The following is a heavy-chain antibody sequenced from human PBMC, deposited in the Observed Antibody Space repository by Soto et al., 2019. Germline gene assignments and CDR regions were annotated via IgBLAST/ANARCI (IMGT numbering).Heavy chain of an antibody. CDR1: GGSFSGYC. Sequence: SETLSLTCAVYGGSFSGYCWSWIRQPPGKGLEWIGEINHSGSTNYNPSLKSRVTISVDTSKNQFSLKLSSVTAADTAVYYCARGPYYDFWSGYYEPPYYFDYWGQGTLVTVSS. V-gene: IGHV4-34*01. D-gene: IGHD3-3*01. J-gene: IGHJ4*02. CDR3: ARGPYYDFWSGYYEPPYYFDY. CDR2: INHSGST.